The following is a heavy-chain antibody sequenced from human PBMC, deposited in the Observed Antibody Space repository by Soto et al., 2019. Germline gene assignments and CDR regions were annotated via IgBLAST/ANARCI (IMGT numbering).Heavy chain of an antibody. D-gene: IGHD5-18*01. Sequence: PSETLSLTCAVYGGSFSGYYWSWIRQPPGKGLEWIGEINHSGSTNYNPSLKSRVTISVDTSKNQFSLKLSSVTAADTTVYYCARGGKGYSYGYYYYVNDVWGQRTTDTGSS. V-gene: IGHV4-34*01. J-gene: IGHJ6*02. CDR3: ARGGKGYSYGYYYYVNDV. CDR2: INHSGST. CDR1: GGSFSGYY.